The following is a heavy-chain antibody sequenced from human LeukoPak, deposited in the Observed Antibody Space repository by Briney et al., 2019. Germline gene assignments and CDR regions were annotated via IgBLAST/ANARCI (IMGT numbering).Heavy chain of an antibody. J-gene: IGHJ4*02. Sequence: TWVRQAPGQGLEWMGWITTSNGKTDYSQKVQGRVTMTADAPTRTVYMELRSLRSDDTAVYYCARINGWLLSAGNVKYFDYWGQGTLVTVSS. CDR3: ARINGWLLSAGNVKYFDY. V-gene: IGHV1-18*01. D-gene: IGHD5-24*01. CDR2: ITTSNGKT.